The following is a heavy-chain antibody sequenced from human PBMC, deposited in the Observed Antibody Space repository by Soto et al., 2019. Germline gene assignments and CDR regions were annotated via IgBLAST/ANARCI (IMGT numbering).Heavy chain of an antibody. CDR1: GGSFSGYY. Sequence: QVQLQQWGAGLLKPSETLSLTCVVYGGSFSGYYWSWIRQSPGKGLEWIGGINHRGSTNYNPSPESRVTISVDTSKNQFSLKLPSVTAADTAMYYCARDGFCTSTTCRFGNWFDPWGQGTLVTVSS. J-gene: IGHJ5*02. D-gene: IGHD2-2*01. V-gene: IGHV4-34*01. CDR3: ARDGFCTSTTCRFGNWFDP. CDR2: INHRGST.